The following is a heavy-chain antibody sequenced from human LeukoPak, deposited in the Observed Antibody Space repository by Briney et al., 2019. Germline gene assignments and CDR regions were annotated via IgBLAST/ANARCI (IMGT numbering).Heavy chain of an antibody. CDR3: ARARYSLDAFDI. V-gene: IGHV3-21*01. CDR2: ISSSSSYI. J-gene: IGHJ3*02. CDR1: GFTFSSYS. Sequence: GGSLRLSCAASGFTFSSYSMNWVRQAPGKGLEWVSSISSSSSYIYYADSVKGRFTISRDNAKNSLYLQMNSLRAEDTAVYYCARARYSLDAFDIWGQGIMVTVSS. D-gene: IGHD5-18*01.